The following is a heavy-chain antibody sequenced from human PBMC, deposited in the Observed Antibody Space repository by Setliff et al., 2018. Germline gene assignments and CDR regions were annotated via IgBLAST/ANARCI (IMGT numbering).Heavy chain of an antibody. Sequence: PGGSLRLSCAASGFTFSSYSMNWVRQAPGKGLEWVSAISGSGAISYADSVKGRFTISRDNAKNTLYLQMNSLRAEDTAVYYCARAHSSTLSVHDYWGQGTLVTVSS. V-gene: IGHV3-21*01. CDR3: ARAHSSTLSVHDY. J-gene: IGHJ4*02. D-gene: IGHD2-2*01. CDR1: GFTFSSYS. CDR2: ISGSGAI.